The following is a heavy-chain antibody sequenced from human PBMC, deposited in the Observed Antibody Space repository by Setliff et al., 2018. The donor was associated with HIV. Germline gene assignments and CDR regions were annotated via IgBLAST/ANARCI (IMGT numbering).Heavy chain of an antibody. D-gene: IGHD3-10*01. Sequence: GGSLRLSCAASGFTFGSYDMYWVRQPPGKGLEWVSGINSDGDIYYPGSVKGRFTISREDGRNFLYLQMNSLRAEDTAVYYCARGPSWFGEEFDVFDFWGQGTLLTVSS. CDR3: ARGPSWFGEEFDVFDF. CDR2: INSDGDI. J-gene: IGHJ3*01. CDR1: GFTFGSYD. V-gene: IGHV3-13*01.